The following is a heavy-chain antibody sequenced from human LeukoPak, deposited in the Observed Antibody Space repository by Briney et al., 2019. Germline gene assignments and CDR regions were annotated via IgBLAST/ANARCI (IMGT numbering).Heavy chain of an antibody. CDR1: GGSISSGGYY. J-gene: IGHJ5*02. CDR3: ARDLRTYSSGPIYP. Sequence: PSETLSLTCTVSGGSISSGGYYWSWIRQHPGKGLEWIGYIYYSGSTNYNPSLKSRVTISVDTSKNQFSLKLSSVTAADTAVYYCARDLRTYSSGPIYPWGQGTLVTVSS. D-gene: IGHD6-19*01. CDR2: IYYSGST. V-gene: IGHV4-61*08.